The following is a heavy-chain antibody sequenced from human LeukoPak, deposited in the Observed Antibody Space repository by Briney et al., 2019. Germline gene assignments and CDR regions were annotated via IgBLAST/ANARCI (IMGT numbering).Heavy chain of an antibody. CDR3: AREGGYPYYFDY. Sequence: SVKVSCKASGGTFSSYAISWVRQAPGQGLEWMGGIIPIFGTANYAQKFQGRVTITADESTSTAYMELSSLRSEDTAVYYCAREGGYPYYFDYWGQGTLVTVSS. D-gene: IGHD5-12*01. CDR2: IIPIFGTA. J-gene: IGHJ4*02. V-gene: IGHV1-69*13. CDR1: GGTFSSYA.